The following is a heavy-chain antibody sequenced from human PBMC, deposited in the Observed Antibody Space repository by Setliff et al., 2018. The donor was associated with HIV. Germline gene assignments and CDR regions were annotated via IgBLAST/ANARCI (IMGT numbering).Heavy chain of an antibody. J-gene: IGHJ4*02. CDR1: GGSISSGTYY. V-gene: IGHV4-39*07. Sequence: PSETLSLTCTVSGGSISSGTYYWGWIRQPPGKGLEWIGSFYYSGTTYYKPSLKSRVTISVDTSKNQFSLKLSSVTAADSAVYYCARIVATITCYDYWGQGTLVTVSS. CDR3: ARIVATITCYDY. CDR2: FYYSGTT. D-gene: IGHD5-12*01.